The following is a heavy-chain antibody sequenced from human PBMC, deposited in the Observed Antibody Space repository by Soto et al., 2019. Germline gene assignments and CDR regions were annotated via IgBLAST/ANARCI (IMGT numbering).Heavy chain of an antibody. CDR1: GFTFSSYW. Sequence: GGSLRLSCAASGFTFSSYWMSWVRQAPGKGLEWVANIKQDGSEKYYVDSVKGRFTISRDNAKNSLYLQMNSLRAEDTAVYYCARDLNSGSSSCGNWGQGTLVTVSS. CDR2: IKQDGSEK. J-gene: IGHJ4*02. CDR3: ARDLNSGSSSCGN. V-gene: IGHV3-7*01. D-gene: IGHD6-6*01.